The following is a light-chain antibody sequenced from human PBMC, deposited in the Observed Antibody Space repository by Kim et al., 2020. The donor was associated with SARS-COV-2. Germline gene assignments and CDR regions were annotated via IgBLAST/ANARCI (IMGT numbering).Light chain of an antibody. CDR3: EAWDSSLSAGI. CDR2: DND. CDR1: TSNIGTNF. V-gene: IGLV1-51*01. J-gene: IGLJ1*01. Sequence: QSVLTQPPSVSAAPGQKVTISCSGNTSNIGTNFVSWYQQVPGTAPKLFIYDNDKRPSGIPDRFSGSKSGTSATLGITGLQTGDEADYYCEAWDSSLSAGIFGTGTKVTVL.